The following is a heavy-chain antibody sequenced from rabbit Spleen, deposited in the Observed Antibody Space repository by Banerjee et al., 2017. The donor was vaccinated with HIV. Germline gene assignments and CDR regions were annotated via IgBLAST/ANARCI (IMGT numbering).Heavy chain of an antibody. D-gene: IGHD1-1*01. J-gene: IGHJ4*01. CDR2: IDPFFGPT. CDR3: ARDPAYSSGSGSAIPYL. CDR1: GFAFSSYY. Sequence: QLVESGGGLVQPGGSLKLSCKASGFAFSSYYMSWVRQAPGKGLEWIGYIDPFFGPTYYANWVNGRFTISNDNAQNTVFLQMTSLTVADTATYFCARDPAYSSGSGSAIPYLWGPGTLVTVS. V-gene: IGHV1S7*01.